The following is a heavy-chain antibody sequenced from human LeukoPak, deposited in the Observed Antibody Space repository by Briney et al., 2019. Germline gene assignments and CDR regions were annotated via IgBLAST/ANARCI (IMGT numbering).Heavy chain of an antibody. V-gene: IGHV4-38-2*02. CDR3: ARGDLRPQRLGFDY. Sequence: PSETLSLTCTVSGYFISSGYYWGWLRQPPGKGLQWIGIIHHSGSTNYNPSLKSRVTISVDTSKNQFSLKLSSVTAADTAVYYCARGDLRPQRLGFDYWGQGTLVTVSS. CDR2: IHHSGST. CDR1: GYFISSGYY. J-gene: IGHJ4*02. D-gene: IGHD7-27*01.